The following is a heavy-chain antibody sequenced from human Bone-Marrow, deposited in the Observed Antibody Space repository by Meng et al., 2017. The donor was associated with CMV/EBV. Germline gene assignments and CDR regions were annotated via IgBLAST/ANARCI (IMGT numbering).Heavy chain of an antibody. Sequence: GESLKISCAASGFTFSSYEMNWVRQAPGKGLVWVSRINSDGSSTSYADSVKGRFTISRDNAKNTLYLQMNSLRAEDTAVYYCARTYYYDSSGYYSRNYYGMDVWGQGTTVTVSS. CDR1: GFTFSSYE. V-gene: IGHV3-74*01. CDR3: ARTYYYDSSGYYSRNYYGMDV. CDR2: INSDGSST. D-gene: IGHD3-22*01. J-gene: IGHJ6*02.